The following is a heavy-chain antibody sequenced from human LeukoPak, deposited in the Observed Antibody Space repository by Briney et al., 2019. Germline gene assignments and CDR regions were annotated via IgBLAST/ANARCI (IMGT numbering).Heavy chain of an antibody. CDR3: ARPGKSVGPELVIEL. CDR1: GYSFTSYW. Sequence: RGESLKISCKGSGYSFTSYWISWGRQMPGEGLEWRGRIDPSDSYTNYSPSFQGHGTISDDKSIRTAYLQCSSLKASDTAMYYCARPGKSVGPELVIELWGQGTLVTVSS. CDR2: IDPSDSYT. J-gene: IGHJ4*02. D-gene: IGHD3-9*01. V-gene: IGHV5-10-1*01.